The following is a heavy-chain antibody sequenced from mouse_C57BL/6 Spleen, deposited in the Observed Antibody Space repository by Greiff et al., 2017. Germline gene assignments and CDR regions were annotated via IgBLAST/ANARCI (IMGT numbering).Heavy chain of an antibody. D-gene: IGHD1-1*01. Sequence: EVQLQQSGAELVKPGASVKLSCTASGFNIKDYYMHWVKQRTEQGLEWIGRIDPEDGETKYAPKFQGKATLTADTSSNTASLLLSSLTSEDTAVYYGARSHYYVSSPYFDYWGQGTTLTVSS. CDR2: IDPEDGET. CDR1: GFNIKDYY. CDR3: ARSHYYVSSPYFDY. V-gene: IGHV14-2*01. J-gene: IGHJ2*01.